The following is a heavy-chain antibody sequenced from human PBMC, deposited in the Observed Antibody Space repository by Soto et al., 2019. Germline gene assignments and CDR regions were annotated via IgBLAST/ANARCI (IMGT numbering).Heavy chain of an antibody. CDR1: GGSFTDHY. CDR2: ISHSGAT. J-gene: IGHJ6*02. CDR3: ARGNHYYGMDA. Sequence: SETLSLTCAVYGGSFTDHYWTWVRQPPGKGLEWIGEISHSGATNYNPSLKSRVTISEDTSKNQVSLKVTSVTAADTGVFYCARGNHYYGMDAWGQGTTVS. V-gene: IGHV4-34*01.